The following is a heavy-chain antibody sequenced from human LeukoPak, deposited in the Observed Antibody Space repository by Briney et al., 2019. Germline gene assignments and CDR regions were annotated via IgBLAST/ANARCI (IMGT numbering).Heavy chain of an antibody. V-gene: IGHV1-2*04. D-gene: IGHD6-13*01. CDR2: INPNSGGT. J-gene: IGHJ3*02. CDR1: GYTFTGYY. CDR3: AREDAAAGTDAFDI. Sequence: ASVKVSCKASGYTFTGYYMHWVRQAPGQGLEWMGWINPNSGGTNYAQKFQGWVTMTRDTSISTAYMELSRLRSDDTAVHYCAREDAAAGTDAFDIWGQGTMVTVSS.